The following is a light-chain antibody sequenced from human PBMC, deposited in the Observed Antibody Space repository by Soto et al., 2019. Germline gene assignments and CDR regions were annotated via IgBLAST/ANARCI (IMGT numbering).Light chain of an antibody. CDR2: EVN. J-gene: IGLJ3*02. CDR3: SSYTSSSPGV. Sequence: QSALTQPASVSGSPGQSITISCTGTSSDVGSYNYVSWYQQPPGKAPKLMIYEVNNRPSGVSNRFSGSKSANTASLTISGLQAEDEANYYCSSYTSSSPGVFGGGTQLTVL. V-gene: IGLV2-14*01. CDR1: SSDVGSYNY.